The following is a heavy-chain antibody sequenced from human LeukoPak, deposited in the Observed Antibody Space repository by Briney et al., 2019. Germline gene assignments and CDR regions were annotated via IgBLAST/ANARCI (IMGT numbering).Heavy chain of an antibody. Sequence: ASETLSLTCAVYGGSFSGYYWSWIRQPPGKGLEWIGEINHSGSTNYIPSLESRVTLSVDTSKNQFSLNLNSVTAADTAVYYCARDGDYGGNSYYFDYWGQGTLVTVSS. J-gene: IGHJ4*02. V-gene: IGHV4-34*01. D-gene: IGHD4-23*01. CDR3: ARDGDYGGNSYYFDY. CDR1: GGSFSGYY. CDR2: INHSGST.